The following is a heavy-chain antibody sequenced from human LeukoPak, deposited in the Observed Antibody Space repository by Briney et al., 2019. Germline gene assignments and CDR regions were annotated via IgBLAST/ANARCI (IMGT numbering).Heavy chain of an antibody. J-gene: IGHJ4*02. Sequence: KVSCKASGYTFTGYYMHWVRQAPGQGLEWMGWINPNGGGTNYAQKFQGRVTMTRDTSISTAYMELSRLRSDDTAVYYCAMSGVLRYFDWLGYWGQGTLVTVSS. CDR1: GYTFTGYY. D-gene: IGHD3-9*01. V-gene: IGHV1-2*02. CDR3: AMSGVLRYFDWLGY. CDR2: INPNGGGT.